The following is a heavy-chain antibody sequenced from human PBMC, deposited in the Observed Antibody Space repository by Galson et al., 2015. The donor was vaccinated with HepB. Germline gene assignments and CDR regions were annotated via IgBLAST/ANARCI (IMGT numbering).Heavy chain of an antibody. V-gene: IGHV3-15*01. CDR2: IKSKTDGGTT. J-gene: IGHJ4*02. Sequence: SLRLSCAASGFTFSSYAMHWVRQAPGKGLEWVGRIKSKTDGGTTDYAAPVKGRFTISRDDSKNTLYLQMNSLKTEDTAVYYCTTTAPGVSSSWGQGTLVTVSS. CDR1: GFTFSSYA. D-gene: IGHD6-13*01. CDR3: TTTAPGVSSS.